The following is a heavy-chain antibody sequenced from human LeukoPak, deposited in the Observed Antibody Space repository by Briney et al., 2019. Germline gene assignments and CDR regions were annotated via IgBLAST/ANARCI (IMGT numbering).Heavy chain of an antibody. CDR1: GYTFTSYD. Sequence: ASVKVSYEASGYTFTSYDINWVRQATGQGLEWMGWMNPNSGNTGYAQKFQGRVTMTRNTSISTAYMELSSLRSEDTAVYYCARRRVFCSGGSCYPYYYYGMDVWGQGTTVTVSS. CDR3: ARRRVFCSGGSCYPYYYYGMDV. V-gene: IGHV1-8*01. CDR2: MNPNSGNT. D-gene: IGHD2-15*01. J-gene: IGHJ6*02.